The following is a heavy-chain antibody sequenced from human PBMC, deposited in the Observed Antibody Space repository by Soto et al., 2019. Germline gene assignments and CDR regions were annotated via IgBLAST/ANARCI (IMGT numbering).Heavy chain of an antibody. CDR3: ASRDPGTSVDY. J-gene: IGHJ4*02. D-gene: IGHD1-7*01. CDR1: GGSFTSNNW. V-gene: IGHV4-4*02. Sequence: QVQLQESGPGLVKPSETLSLTCAVSGGSFTSNNWWTWVRRPPGQGLEWIGEIYRTGSTNYNPSLKSRVTISLDKSENQFSLKVTSLTAADTAVYYCASRDPGTSVDYWGQGTLVTVSS. CDR2: IYRTGST.